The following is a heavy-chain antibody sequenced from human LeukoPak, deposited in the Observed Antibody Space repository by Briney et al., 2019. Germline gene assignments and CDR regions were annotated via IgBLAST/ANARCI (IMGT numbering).Heavy chain of an antibody. D-gene: IGHD3-10*01. CDR1: GYNFTGYY. Sequence: ASVMVSCKASGYNFTGYYMHWVRQAPGQGLEWLGWINPKSGDTKYVQNFEGRVTMTRATSIGTAYMELTNLRFDDTAVYYCARGAVAVRGVISAWGQGTLVTVSS. V-gene: IGHV1-2*02. J-gene: IGHJ5*02. CDR3: ARGAVAVRGVISA. CDR2: INPKSGDT.